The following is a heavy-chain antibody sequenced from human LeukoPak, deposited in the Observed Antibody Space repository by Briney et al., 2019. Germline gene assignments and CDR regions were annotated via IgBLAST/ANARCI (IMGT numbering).Heavy chain of an antibody. CDR2: IIPIFGTA. V-gene: IGHV1-69*05. J-gene: IGHJ4*02. CDR3: ARVRDELQLPYYFDY. CDR1: GGTFSSYA. D-gene: IGHD5-24*01. Sequence: SVKVSCKASGGTFSSYAISWVRQAPGQGLEWMGGIIPIFGTANYAQKSQGRVTITTDESTSTAYMELSSLRSEDTAVYYCARVRDELQLPYYFDYWGQGTLVTVSS.